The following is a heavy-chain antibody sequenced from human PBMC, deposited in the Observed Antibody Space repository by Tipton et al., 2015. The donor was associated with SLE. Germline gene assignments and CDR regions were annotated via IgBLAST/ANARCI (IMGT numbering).Heavy chain of an antibody. CDR1: GGSITSSGYH. D-gene: IGHD2-2*01. CDR2: IHYSGRT. V-gene: IGHV4-39*07. CDR3: ATDRRIVVVPAAMDYNWFDP. J-gene: IGHJ5*02. Sequence: TLSLTCSVSGGSITSSGYHWGWIRQPPGKGLEWIGSIHYSGRTYYNPSLESRVTISVDTSKNQFSLKLRSVTATDTAVYYCATDRRIVVVPAAMDYNWFDPWGHGTLVTISS.